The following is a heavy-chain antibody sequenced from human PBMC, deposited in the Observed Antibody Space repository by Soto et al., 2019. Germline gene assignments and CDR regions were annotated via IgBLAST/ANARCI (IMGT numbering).Heavy chain of an antibody. CDR3: ARDGSSCPDY. CDR2: ISSSSSYI. D-gene: IGHD2-2*01. CDR1: GFTFSSYS. V-gene: IGHV3-21*01. Sequence: EVQLVESGGGLVKPGGSLRLSCAASGFTFSSYSMNWVHQAPGKGLEWVSSISSSSSYIYYADSVKGRFTISRDNAKNSLYLQMNSLRAEDTAVYYCARDGSSCPDYWGQGTLVTVSS. J-gene: IGHJ4*02.